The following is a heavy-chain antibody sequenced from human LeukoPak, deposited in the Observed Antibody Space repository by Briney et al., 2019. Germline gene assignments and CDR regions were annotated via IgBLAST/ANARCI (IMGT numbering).Heavy chain of an antibody. V-gene: IGHV1-18*01. CDR2: ISAHNGNT. D-gene: IGHD2-21*01. Sequence: ASVKVSCKASGYIFTSYGITWVRQTPGQGLEWMGWISAHNGNTNSAQKVQGRVTMTTVTSTSTAYMELRSLRSDDTAVYYCARGLAHFDYWGQGTVVTVSS. J-gene: IGHJ4*02. CDR1: GYIFTSYG. CDR3: ARGLAHFDY.